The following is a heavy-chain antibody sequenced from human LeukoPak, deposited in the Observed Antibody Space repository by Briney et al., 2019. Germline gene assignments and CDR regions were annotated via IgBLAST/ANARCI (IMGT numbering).Heavy chain of an antibody. Sequence: PSETLSLTCTVSGGSISSYYWSWIRQPPGKGLEWIGSIYYSGSTYYNPSLKSRVTISVDTSKNQFSLKLSSVTAADTAVYYCARERTNYYDSSGYYLEYFQHWGQGTLVTVSS. D-gene: IGHD3-22*01. CDR3: ARERTNYYDSSGYYLEYFQH. J-gene: IGHJ1*01. V-gene: IGHV4-59*12. CDR1: GGSISSYY. CDR2: IYYSGST.